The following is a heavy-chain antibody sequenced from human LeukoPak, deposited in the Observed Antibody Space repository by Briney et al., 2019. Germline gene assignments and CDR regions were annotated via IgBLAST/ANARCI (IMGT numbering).Heavy chain of an antibody. CDR1: GGSISSYY. CDR3: ARGGAYYDSSGYYYVFDY. Sequence: SETLSLTCTVSGGSISSYYWSWIRQPAGKGLEWIGRIYSSGSTNYNPSLKSRVTMSVDTSKNQFSLKLSSVTAADTAVYYCARGGAYYDSSGYYYVFDYWGQGTLVTVSS. V-gene: IGHV4-4*07. D-gene: IGHD3-22*01. J-gene: IGHJ4*02. CDR2: IYSSGST.